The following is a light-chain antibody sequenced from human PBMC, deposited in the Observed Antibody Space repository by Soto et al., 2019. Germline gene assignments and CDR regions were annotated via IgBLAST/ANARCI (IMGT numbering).Light chain of an antibody. J-gene: IGKJ1*01. CDR2: GAC. CDR1: QSVSNNY. CDR3: QQYGTSGT. Sequence: EVVLTQSPGTLSLSPGERATLSCRASQSVSNNYLAWYQQKPRQAPRLLFYGACIRATGIPDRCSGSGSGTDLLLTISRLEPEDFAVYYCQQYGTSGTFGQGTKVEIK. V-gene: IGKV3-20*01.